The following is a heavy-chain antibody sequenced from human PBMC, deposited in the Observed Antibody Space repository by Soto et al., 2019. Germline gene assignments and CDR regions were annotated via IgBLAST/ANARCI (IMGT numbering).Heavy chain of an antibody. CDR1: GGSISSGGYY. CDR3: ASSPLITMVRADAFDI. CDR2: IYYSGST. J-gene: IGHJ3*02. Sequence: QVQLQESGPGLVKPSQTLSLTCTVSGGSISSGGYYWSWIRQHPGKGLEWIGYIYYSGSTYHNPSLKSRVTISVDTSKNQFSLKLSSVTAADTAVYYCASSPLITMVRADAFDIWGQGTMVTVSS. V-gene: IGHV4-31*03. D-gene: IGHD3-10*01.